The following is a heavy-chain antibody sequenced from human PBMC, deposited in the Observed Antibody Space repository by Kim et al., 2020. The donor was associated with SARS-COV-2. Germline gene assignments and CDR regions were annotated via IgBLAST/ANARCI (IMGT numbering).Heavy chain of an antibody. Sequence: SLKSRVTLSVDPSKNQFSLKLSSVTAADTAVYYWARDPINDYGDRDAFDIWGQGTMVTVSS. D-gene: IGHD4-17*01. J-gene: IGHJ3*02. CDR3: ARDPINDYGDRDAFDI. V-gene: IGHV4-30-2*05.